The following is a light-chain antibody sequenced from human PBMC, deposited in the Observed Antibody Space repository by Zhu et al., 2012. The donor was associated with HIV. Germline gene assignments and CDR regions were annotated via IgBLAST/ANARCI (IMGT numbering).Light chain of an antibody. J-gene: IGKJ3*01. CDR1: QGISSY. CDR2: VAS. Sequence: TITCRASQGISSYLAWYQQKPGKAPKLLIYVASTLQSGVPSRFSGSGYGTEFTLTISSLQLEDSATYYCQQLKTYPVTFGPGTKVDIK. CDR3: QQLKTYPVT. V-gene: IGKV1-9*01.